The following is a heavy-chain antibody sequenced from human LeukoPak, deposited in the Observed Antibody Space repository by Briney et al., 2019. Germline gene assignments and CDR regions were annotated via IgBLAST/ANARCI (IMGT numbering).Heavy chain of an antibody. J-gene: IGHJ4*02. V-gene: IGHV3-48*03. CDR2: ISSSGNTK. D-gene: IGHD1-1*01. CDR1: GFTFSRYE. Sequence: GGSLRLSCAASGFTFSRYEMSWVRQAPGKGLEWVSYISSSGNTKYYADSVKGRFTISRDNTKKSLYLQMNSLRAEDTAVYYCAAGTELYWGQGTLVTVSS. CDR3: AAGTELY.